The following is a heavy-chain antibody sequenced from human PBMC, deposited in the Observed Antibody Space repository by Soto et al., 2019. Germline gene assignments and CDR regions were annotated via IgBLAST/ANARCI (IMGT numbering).Heavy chain of an antibody. CDR2: IYYSGST. CDR3: AGAGEDGAAAGYYYYDGMDV. D-gene: IGHD6-13*01. CDR1: GCSLSSFY. J-gene: IGHJ6*02. V-gene: IGHV4-59*01. Sequence: QVQLQESGPGLVKPSEPLSLTCTVSGCSLSSFYWSWNRQPPGKGLVWIGYIYYSGSTNYNPSLKSRVTLSLDTSKDQFSLKLSSVTAADTAVYYCAGAGEDGAAAGYYYYDGMDVWGQGTTVTVPS.